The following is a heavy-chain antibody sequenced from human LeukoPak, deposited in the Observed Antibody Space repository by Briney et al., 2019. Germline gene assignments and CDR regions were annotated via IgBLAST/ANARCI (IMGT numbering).Heavy chain of an antibody. Sequence: PGGSLRLSCAASGFTFSSYGMHWVRQAPGKGLEWVTFIQYDGGNRYYADSVKGRFTISRDDSKNTLYLQMNSLKTEDTAVYYCTTEWIQLWPASPSYWGQGTLVTVSS. D-gene: IGHD5-18*01. J-gene: IGHJ4*02. CDR3: TTEWIQLWPASPSY. CDR1: GFTFSSYG. V-gene: IGHV3-30*12. CDR2: IQYDGGNR.